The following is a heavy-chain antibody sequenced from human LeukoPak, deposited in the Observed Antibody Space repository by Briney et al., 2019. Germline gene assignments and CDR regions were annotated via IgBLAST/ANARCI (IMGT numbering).Heavy chain of an antibody. CDR3: AKDFSPVGPSMLDH. J-gene: IGHJ4*02. Sequence: GGSLRLSCAVSGFTFNDYGMHWVRQAPGKGLEWVAFIRSDGGNTYYGNSVKGRFTISRDNSKNTLDLEMNSLRVEDTAVYYCAKDFSPVGPSMLDHWGQGTLVTVSS. V-gene: IGHV3-30*02. CDR1: GFTFNDYG. CDR2: IRSDGGNT. D-gene: IGHD1-26*01.